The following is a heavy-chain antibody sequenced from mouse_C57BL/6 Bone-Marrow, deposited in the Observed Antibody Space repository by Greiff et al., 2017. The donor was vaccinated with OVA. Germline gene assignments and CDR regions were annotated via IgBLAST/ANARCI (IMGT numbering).Heavy chain of an antibody. CDR3: TRDTTVVATGDY. V-gene: IGHV1-15*01. CDR1: GYTFTDYE. D-gene: IGHD1-1*01. CDR2: IDPETGGT. Sequence: QVQLKESGAELVRPGASVTLSCKASGYTFTDYEMHWVKQTPVHGLEWIGAIDPETGGTAYNQKFKGKAILTADKSSSTAYMELRSLTSEDSAVYYCTRDTTVVATGDYWGQGTTLTVSS. J-gene: IGHJ2*01.